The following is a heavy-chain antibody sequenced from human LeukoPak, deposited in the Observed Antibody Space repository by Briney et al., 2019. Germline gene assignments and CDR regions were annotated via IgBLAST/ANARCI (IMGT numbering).Heavy chain of an antibody. CDR3: ARDVSVAGRGGDY. CDR2: ISGSGGST. V-gene: IGHV3-23*01. Sequence: GGSLRLSCAASGFTFSSYAMSWVRQAPGKGLEWVSAISGSGGSTYYADSVKGRFTISRDNAKNSLYLQMNSLRAEDTAVYYCARDVSVAGRGGDYWGQGTLVTVSS. D-gene: IGHD6-19*01. CDR1: GFTFSSYA. J-gene: IGHJ4*02.